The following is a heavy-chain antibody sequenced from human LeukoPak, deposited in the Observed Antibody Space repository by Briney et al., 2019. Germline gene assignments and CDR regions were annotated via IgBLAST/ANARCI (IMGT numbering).Heavy chain of an antibody. CDR2: IKQDGSEK. CDR1: GFTFSSYG. CDR3: ARADGYTYGYYFDY. J-gene: IGHJ4*02. Sequence: GGTLRLSGAASGFTFSSYGMSWVRQAPGKGLEWVANIKQDGSEKYYVDSVKGRFTISRDNAKNSLYLQMNSLRAEDTAVYYRARADGYTYGYYFDYWGQGTLVTVSS. V-gene: IGHV3-7*01. D-gene: IGHD5-18*01.